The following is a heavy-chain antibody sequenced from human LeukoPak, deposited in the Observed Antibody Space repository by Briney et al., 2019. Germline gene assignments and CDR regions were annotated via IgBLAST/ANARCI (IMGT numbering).Heavy chain of an antibody. CDR1: GGSISSYY. D-gene: IGHD6-6*01. CDR2: IYYSGST. Sequence: SETLSLTCTVSGGSISSYYWSWIRQPPGKGLEWIGYIYYSGSTNYNPSLKSRVTISVDTSKNQFSLKLSSVTAADTAVYYCARVRPSSSSYYYYMDVWGKGTTVTVSS. J-gene: IGHJ6*03. CDR3: ARVRPSSSSYYYYMDV. V-gene: IGHV4-59*01.